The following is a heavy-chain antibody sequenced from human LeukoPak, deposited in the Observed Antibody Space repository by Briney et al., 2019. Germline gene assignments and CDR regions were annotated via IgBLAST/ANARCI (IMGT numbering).Heavy chain of an antibody. D-gene: IGHD2-21*02. J-gene: IGHJ3*02. CDR1: GFTFSSYT. V-gene: IGHV3-21*01. CDR3: ARRSRAYCGGDCNIRVNAFVI. CDR2: ISSSSSYI. Sequence: GGSLRLSCAASGFTFSSYTMNWVRQAPGKGLEWVSSISSSSSYIYYADSLKGRFTISRDNAKNSLYLQMNSLRAEDTAVYYCARRSRAYCGGDCNIRVNAFVIWGQGTMVTVSS.